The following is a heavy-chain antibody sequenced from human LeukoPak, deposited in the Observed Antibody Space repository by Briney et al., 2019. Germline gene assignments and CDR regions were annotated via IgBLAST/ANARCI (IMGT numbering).Heavy chain of an antibody. CDR1: GFTFSSYG. J-gene: IGHJ3*02. V-gene: IGHV3-30*02. Sequence: PGGSLRLSCAASGFTFSSYGMHWVRQAPGKGLDWVAFIRYDGSNGYYADSVKGRFTISRDNSKNTLYLQMNSLRAEDTAVYYCARWLRVVTAIPPTDAFDIWGQGTMVTVSS. CDR2: IRYDGSNG. CDR3: ARWLRVVTAIPPTDAFDI. D-gene: IGHD2-21*02.